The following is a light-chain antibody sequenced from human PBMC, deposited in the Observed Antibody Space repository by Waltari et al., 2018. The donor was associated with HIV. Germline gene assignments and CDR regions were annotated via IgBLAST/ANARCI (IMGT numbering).Light chain of an antibody. CDR2: DND. CDR3: GTWDTSLSGGV. Sequence: QSVLTQPPSVSAAPGQKVTISCSGSRSNIGKDYVSWYQHLPGAAPKLLIYDNDKRPSGIPDRFSGSKSGTSATLGITGLQTGDEADYYCGTWDTSLSGGVFGGGTKLTVL. J-gene: IGLJ3*02. V-gene: IGLV1-51*01. CDR1: RSNIGKDY.